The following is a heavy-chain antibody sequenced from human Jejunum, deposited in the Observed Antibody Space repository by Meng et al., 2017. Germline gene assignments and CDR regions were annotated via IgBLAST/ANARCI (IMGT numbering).Heavy chain of an antibody. CDR1: GFTFSIYA. CDR2: ITNSGGTI. CDR3: AKGGGYSYGFVDF. V-gene: IGHV3-23*01. J-gene: IGHJ4*02. D-gene: IGHD5-18*01. Sequence: GGSLRLSCPASGFTFSIYAMNWVRQAPGKGLEWVSPITNSGGTIYYAASVKGRCTISRDNSENMLYLQMNSMRAEDTAVYYCAKGGGYSYGFVDFWGQGTLVTVSS.